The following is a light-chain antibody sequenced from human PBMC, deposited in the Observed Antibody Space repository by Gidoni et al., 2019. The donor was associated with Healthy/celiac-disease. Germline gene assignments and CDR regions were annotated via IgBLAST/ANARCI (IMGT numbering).Light chain of an antibody. CDR2: DAS. CDR3: QQYDNLPST. Sequence: DIQMTQSPSSLSASVGDRVTITCQASQDISNYLNWYQQKPWKAPKLLIYDASNLETGVPSRFSGSGSCTDFTFTISSLQPEDIATYYCQQYDNLPSTFGGGTKVEIK. J-gene: IGKJ4*01. V-gene: IGKV1-33*01. CDR1: QDISNY.